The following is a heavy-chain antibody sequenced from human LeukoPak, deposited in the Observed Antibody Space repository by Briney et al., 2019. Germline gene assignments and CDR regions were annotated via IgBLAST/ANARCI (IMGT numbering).Heavy chain of an antibody. CDR3: ARDRGDYYFDY. V-gene: IGHV1-18*01. J-gene: IGHJ4*02. CDR2: IGRNNGNT. CDR1: GYTFISYG. Sequence: ASVKVSCKASGYTFISYGITWVRQAPGQGLEWMGWIGRNNGNTKFAQKFQGRVTMTTDTSTTTAYMELRSLRSDVTAVYFCARDRGDYYFDYWGQGTLVSVSS. D-gene: IGHD6-25*01.